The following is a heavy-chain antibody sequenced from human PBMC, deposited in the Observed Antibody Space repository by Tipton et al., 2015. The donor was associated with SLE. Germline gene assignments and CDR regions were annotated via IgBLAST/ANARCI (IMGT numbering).Heavy chain of an antibody. J-gene: IGHJ6*03. Sequence: LRLSCAASGFTLSSYAMTWVRQAPGKGLEWIGRFYISGSTNYNPSLKSRFPISVDTSKNQFSLKLSSVTAADTAVYYCAREPVYYYYYMDVWGKGTTVTVSS. V-gene: IGHV4-4*07. CDR1: GFTLSSYA. CDR2: FYISGST. CDR3: AREPVYYYYYMDV.